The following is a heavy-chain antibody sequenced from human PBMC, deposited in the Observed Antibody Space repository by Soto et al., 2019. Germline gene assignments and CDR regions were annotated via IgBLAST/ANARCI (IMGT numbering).Heavy chain of an antibody. D-gene: IGHD3-10*01. Sequence: GGSLRLSCAASRFTFRNYGMSWVRQGPGKGLEWVSGISPTGEQRFYVDSVKGRFFISRDNSQNTLSLEMSNLRADDTAVYYCAKRYGSGSYRDFNSYYGMDIWGQGTSVTV. CDR2: ISPTGEQR. CDR3: AKRYGSGSYRDFNSYYGMDI. CDR1: RFTFRNYG. J-gene: IGHJ6*02. V-gene: IGHV3-23*01.